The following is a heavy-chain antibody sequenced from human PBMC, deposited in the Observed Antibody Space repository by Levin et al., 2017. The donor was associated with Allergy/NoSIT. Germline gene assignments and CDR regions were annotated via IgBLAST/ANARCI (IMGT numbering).Heavy chain of an antibody. CDR2: ISHSGSC. D-gene: IGHD2-15*01. Sequence: GSLRLSCTVSGGSISSYFWSWIRQPPGKGLEWIGYISHSGSCNYNPSPKSRVTISVDTSKNQSSLKLTSVTAADTAEKYCARDRVITSGSTYYDYSMDGWGQGTTVTVSS. CDR1: GGSISSYF. J-gene: IGHJ6*02. V-gene: IGHV4-59*01. CDR3: ARDRVITSGSTYYDYSMDG.